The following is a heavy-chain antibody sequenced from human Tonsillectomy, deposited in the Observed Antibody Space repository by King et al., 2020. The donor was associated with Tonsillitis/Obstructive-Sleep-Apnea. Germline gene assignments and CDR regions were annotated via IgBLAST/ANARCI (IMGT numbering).Heavy chain of an antibody. CDR1: GFTFSSYG. CDR3: ARDFHYDFWSGYYGAHYYYYMDV. J-gene: IGHJ6*03. CDR2: IWYDGSNK. V-gene: IGHV3-33*01. D-gene: IGHD3-3*01. Sequence: VQLVESGGGVVQPGRSLRLSCAASGFTFSSYGMHWVRQAPGKGLEWVAVIWYDGSNKYYADSVKGRFTISRDNSKNTRYLQMNSLRAEDTAVYYCARDFHYDFWSGYYGAHYYYYMDVWGKGTTVTVSS.